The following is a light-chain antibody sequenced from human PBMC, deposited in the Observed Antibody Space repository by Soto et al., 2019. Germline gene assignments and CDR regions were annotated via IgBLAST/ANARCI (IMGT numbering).Light chain of an antibody. Sequence: QPVLTQPASVSGSPGQAITISCTGTSSDVGGYKYVSWYQQHPGKAPKLMIYEVSNRPSGVSSRFSGSKSGNTASLTISGLQAEDEADYYCSSYTSSSTYVFGTGTKLTVL. CDR2: EVS. CDR3: SSYTSSSTYV. CDR1: SSDVGGYKY. V-gene: IGLV2-14*01. J-gene: IGLJ1*01.